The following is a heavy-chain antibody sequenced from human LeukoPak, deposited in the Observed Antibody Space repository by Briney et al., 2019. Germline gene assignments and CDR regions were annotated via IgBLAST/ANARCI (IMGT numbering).Heavy chain of an antibody. V-gene: IGHV3-30-3*01. CDR1: GFTFSSYA. J-gene: IGHJ4*02. Sequence: PGRSLRLSCAASGFTFSSYAMHWVRQAPGKGLEWVAVISYDGSNKYYADSVKGRFTISRDNSKNTLYLQMNSLRAEDTAVYYCAKDRLYYYDSSGYYDWGQGTLVTVSS. CDR3: AKDRLYYYDSSGYYD. CDR2: ISYDGSNK. D-gene: IGHD3-22*01.